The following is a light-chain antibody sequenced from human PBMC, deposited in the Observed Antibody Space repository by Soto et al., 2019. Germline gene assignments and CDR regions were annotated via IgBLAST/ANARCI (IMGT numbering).Light chain of an antibody. J-gene: IGKJ4*01. V-gene: IGKV1-39*01. Sequence: DIQMTQSPSSLSTSVGDRVTITCRASQNIDRYLHWYQERPGEPPKLLIYGASNLHDGVASRFTGSGSGTIFTLTISSLQPEDSATYYCQQSYSTPPTFGGGTKVEI. CDR2: GAS. CDR1: QNIDRY. CDR3: QQSYSTPPT.